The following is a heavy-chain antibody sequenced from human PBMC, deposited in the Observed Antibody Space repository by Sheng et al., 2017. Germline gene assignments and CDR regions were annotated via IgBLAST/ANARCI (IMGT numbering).Heavy chain of an antibody. CDR2: IYYSGST. V-gene: IGHV4-39*07. J-gene: IGHJ4*02. D-gene: IGHD3-22*01. CDR3: ARGPITMIVVVITTYFDY. Sequence: QLQLQESGPGLVKPSETLSLTCTVSGGSISSSSYYWGWIRQPPGKGLEWIGSIYYSGSTYYNPSLKSRVTISVDTSKNQFSLKLSSVTAADTAVYYCARGPITMIVVVITTYFDYWGQGTLVTVSS. CDR1: GGSISSSSYY.